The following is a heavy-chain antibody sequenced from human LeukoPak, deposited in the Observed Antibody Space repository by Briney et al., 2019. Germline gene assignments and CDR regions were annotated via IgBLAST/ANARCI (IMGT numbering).Heavy chain of an antibody. V-gene: IGHV4-59*01. J-gene: IGHJ6*02. CDR3: ATAVPAPPCYYYYGMDV. D-gene: IGHD2-2*01. CDR2: LYYSGST. Sequence: PSETLSLICTVSGGSLSRYYRSCIRQPPAKGLEWIGYLYYSGSTNYNPSLNSRVTLSVDTPMNQSSLKLSSVTAADTAVYYCATAVPAPPCYYYYGMDVWGQGTTVTVSS. CDR1: GGSLSRYY.